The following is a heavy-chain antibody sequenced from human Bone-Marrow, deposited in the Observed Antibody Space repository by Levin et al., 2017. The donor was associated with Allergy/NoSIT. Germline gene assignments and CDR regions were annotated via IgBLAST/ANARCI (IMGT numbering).Heavy chain of an antibody. CDR3: ARQSDELPPYDGEWVEEHYFDN. Sequence: GGSLRLSCQVSGYQFTDRWIGWVRQLPGKGLEWMGNIYPGDSETRSSPSFQGQVTISVDKSINTAFLRWDRLGASETATYYCARQSDELPPYDGEWVEEHYFDNWGQGTLVSVSS. CDR2: IYPGDSET. D-gene: IGHD3-10*01. CDR1: GYQFTDRW. J-gene: IGHJ4*02. V-gene: IGHV5-51*01.